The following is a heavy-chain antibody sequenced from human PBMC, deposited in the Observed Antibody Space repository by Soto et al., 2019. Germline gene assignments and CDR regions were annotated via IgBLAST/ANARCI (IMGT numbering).Heavy chain of an antibody. J-gene: IGHJ6*02. D-gene: IGHD6-13*01. CDR3: ARYSASGLYYYFGMDV. CDR2: INYSGST. Sequence: SETLSLTCGVSDVSFSGYYWSWIRQPPGKGLEWIGEINYSGSTKFNPSLKSRVTLSIDTSKDQFSLKLTSVTAADTAVYYCARYSASGLYYYFGMDVWGQGTTVTVSS. CDR1: DVSFSGYY. V-gene: IGHV4-34*01.